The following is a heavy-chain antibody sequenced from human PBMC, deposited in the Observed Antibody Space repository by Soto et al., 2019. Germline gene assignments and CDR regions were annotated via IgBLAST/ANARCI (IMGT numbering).Heavy chain of an antibody. CDR3: ARGYYYGSGRPTPGGMDV. CDR1: GYTFNNYD. J-gene: IGHJ6*02. D-gene: IGHD3-10*01. CDR2: ISTYTGNT. Sequence: QVHLVQSGAEVKKPGASVKVSCKAYGYTFNNYDINWVRQAPGQVLEWMGWISTYTGNTNYAQKLQGRVTMTTDTSTSTAYMELRSLRSDDTAVYYCARGYYYGSGRPTPGGMDVWGQGTTVTVSS. V-gene: IGHV1-18*01.